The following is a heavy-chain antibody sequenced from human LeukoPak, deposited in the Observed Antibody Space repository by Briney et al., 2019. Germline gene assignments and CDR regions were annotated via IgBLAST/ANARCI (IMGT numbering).Heavy chain of an antibody. V-gene: IGHV4-39*07. D-gene: IGHD3-10*01. CDR3: ARDPGSGTKNYYYYGMDV. J-gene: IGHJ6*02. CDR2: IYYSGST. Sequence: SETLSLTCTVSGGSISSSSYYWGWIRQPPGKGLEWIGSIYYSGSTYYNPSLKSRFTISVDTSKNQFSLKLSSVTAADTAVYYCARDPGSGTKNYYYYGMDVWGQGTTVTVSS. CDR1: GGSISSSSYY.